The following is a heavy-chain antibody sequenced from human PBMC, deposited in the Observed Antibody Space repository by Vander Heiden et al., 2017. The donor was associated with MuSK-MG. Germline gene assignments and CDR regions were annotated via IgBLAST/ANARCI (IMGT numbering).Heavy chain of an antibody. D-gene: IGHD2-15*01. Sequence: QVQLLESGGGVVQPGGSLRLSCAASGFTSSSYGMHWVRQAPGKGLEWVAFIRYDGSKKYESDSVKGRFTISRDNANNTLYIKLKRMSAEDTAVYYGAKAGGGLYFDYWGQGTLVTVSS. CDR3: AKAGGGLYFDY. CDR1: GFTSSSYG. CDR2: IRYDGSKK. J-gene: IGHJ4*02. V-gene: IGHV3-30*02.